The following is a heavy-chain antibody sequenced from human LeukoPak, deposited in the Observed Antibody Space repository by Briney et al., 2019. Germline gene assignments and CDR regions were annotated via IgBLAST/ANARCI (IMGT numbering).Heavy chain of an antibody. CDR2: IRYDGSNK. Sequence: GGSLRLSCAASGFTFSSYGMHWVRQAPGKGLEWVAFIRYDGSNKYYADSVKGRFTISRDNSKNTLYLQMNSLRAEDTAVYSCAKGARYCSSTGCYTDAFDIWGQGTMVTVSS. CDR3: AKGARYCSSTGCYTDAFDI. CDR1: GFTFSSYG. V-gene: IGHV3-30*02. D-gene: IGHD2-2*02. J-gene: IGHJ3*02.